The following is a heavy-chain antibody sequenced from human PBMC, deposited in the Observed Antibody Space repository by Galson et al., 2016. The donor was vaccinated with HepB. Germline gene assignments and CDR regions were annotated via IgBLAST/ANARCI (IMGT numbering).Heavy chain of an antibody. D-gene: IGHD3-3*01. CDR1: GYTFTNYN. CDR2: ISAYNGDT. V-gene: IGHV1-18*01. J-gene: IGHJ6*02. Sequence: QSGAEVKKPGASVRVSCKASGYTFTNYNVTWVRQAPGQGLEWMGWISAYNGDTNYEQKLQGRVILTTDISTSTAYMELRSLRSDDTAVYYCARGGDDFWSGYGPLDVWGQGTTVTVSS. CDR3: ARGGDDFWSGYGPLDV.